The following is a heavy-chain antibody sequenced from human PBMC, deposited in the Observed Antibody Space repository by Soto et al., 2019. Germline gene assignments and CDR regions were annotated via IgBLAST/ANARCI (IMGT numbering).Heavy chain of an antibody. D-gene: IGHD2-15*01. J-gene: IGHJ5*02. V-gene: IGHV4-4*02. CDR2: IYHSGST. Sequence: PSETLSLTCAVSGGSISSSNWWSWVRQPPGKGLEWIGEIYHSGSTNYNPSLKSRVTMSVDKSKNQFSLTLSSVTAADTAVYYCARVPHLGGGNFDHWGQGTLVTVSS. CDR1: GGSISSSNW. CDR3: ARVPHLGGGNFDH.